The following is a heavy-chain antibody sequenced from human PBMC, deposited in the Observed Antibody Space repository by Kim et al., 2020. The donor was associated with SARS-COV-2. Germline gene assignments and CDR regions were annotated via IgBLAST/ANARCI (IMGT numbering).Heavy chain of an antibody. CDR2: ISSDGSKT. J-gene: IGHJ4*02. CDR3: AKMAGVVYNSSSVFDY. CDR1: GFTFTNFG. D-gene: IGHD6-6*01. V-gene: IGHV3-30*18. Sequence: GGSLRLSCAASGFTFTNFGIHWVRQAPGKGLEWLAVISSDGSKTYYADSVTGPFTISRDNSQNTLSLQMHRLSAENPALYYCAKMAGVVYNSSSVFDYWGQGTLVTVSS.